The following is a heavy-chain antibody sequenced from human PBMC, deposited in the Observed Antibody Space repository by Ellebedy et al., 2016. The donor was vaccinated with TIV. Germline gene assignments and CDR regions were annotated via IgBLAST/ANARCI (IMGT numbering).Heavy chain of an antibody. CDR3: TRFEIISGGGYGMDV. CDR2: IDNAGDT. J-gene: IGHJ6*02. V-gene: IGHV3-13*01. D-gene: IGHD3-16*01. Sequence: GESLKISXAASGFTFSRYDMHWVRQSTRKGLEWVASIDNAGDTYYPGSVKGRFTIPRENAKNSSYLQMNSLRVEDTAVYYCTRFEIISGGGYGMDVWGQGTTVTVSS. CDR1: GFTFSRYD.